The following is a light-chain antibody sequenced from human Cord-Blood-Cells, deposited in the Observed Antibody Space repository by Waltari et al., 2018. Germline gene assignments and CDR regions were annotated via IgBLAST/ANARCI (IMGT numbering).Light chain of an antibody. CDR3: SSYAGSNNV. V-gene: IGLV2-8*01. CDR2: EVS. CDR1: ISDVGGYHY. J-gene: IGLJ1*01. Sequence: QSALTQPPSAAGSPGQSVTISCTGTISDVGGYHYVSWYQQHPGKAPKLMIYEVSKRPSGVPDRFSGSKSGNTASLTVSGLQAEDEADYYCSSYAGSNNVFGTGTKVTVL.